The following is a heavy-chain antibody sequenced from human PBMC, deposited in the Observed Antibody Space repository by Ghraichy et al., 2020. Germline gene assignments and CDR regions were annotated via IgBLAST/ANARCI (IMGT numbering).Heavy chain of an antibody. Sequence: ASVKVSRKGSGYTFTAYYIHWVRQAPGQGLEWMGWINPKSGNTNYAQKFQDRVTMTGDTSISTAYMEMSSLRSDDDSAVYYCARSVTAYYGSRSYGDPTHFDYWGQGTMV. V-gene: IGHV1-2*02. CDR1: GYTFTAYY. J-gene: IGHJ4*02. CDR2: INPKSGNT. CDR3: ARSVTAYYGSRSYGDPTHFDY. D-gene: IGHD3-10*01.